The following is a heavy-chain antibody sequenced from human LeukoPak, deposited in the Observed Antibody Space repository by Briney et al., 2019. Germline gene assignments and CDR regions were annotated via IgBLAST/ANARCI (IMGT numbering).Heavy chain of an antibody. Sequence: SETLSLTCSVSGGSISTYYWSWIRQTPGKGLEWIGYVYDSGITNYNPSLERRVTISSDTSTNDFSLNLRSVTAADTAVYYCARHGGSLGYFDYWGQGSLVTVAS. CDR2: VYDSGIT. CDR3: ARHGGSLGYFDY. CDR1: GGSISTYY. J-gene: IGHJ4*02. V-gene: IGHV4-59*08. D-gene: IGHD3-16*01.